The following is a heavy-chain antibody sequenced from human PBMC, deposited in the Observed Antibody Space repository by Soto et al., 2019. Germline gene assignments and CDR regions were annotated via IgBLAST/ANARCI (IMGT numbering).Heavy chain of an antibody. CDR2: IYYSGST. D-gene: IGHD1-1*01. Sequence: SETLSLTCTVSGGSISSYYWSWIRQPPGKGLEWIGYIYYSGSTNYNPSLKSRVTISVDTSKNQFSLKLGSVTAADTAVYYCARDRAGTGLVDYWGQGTLVTVSS. V-gene: IGHV4-59*01. J-gene: IGHJ4*02. CDR3: ARDRAGTGLVDY. CDR1: GGSISSYY.